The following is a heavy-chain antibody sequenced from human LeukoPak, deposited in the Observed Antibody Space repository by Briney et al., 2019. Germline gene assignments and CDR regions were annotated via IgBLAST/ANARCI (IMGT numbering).Heavy chain of an antibody. CDR2: ISSNGGST. Sequence: PGGSLRLSCAASRFTFSSYTMHWVRQAPGKGLEYVSAISSNGGSTYYANSVKGRFTISRDNSKNTLYLQMGSLRAEDMAVYYCARGYYDSSGYYRRYYFDYWGQGTLVTVSS. J-gene: IGHJ4*02. V-gene: IGHV3-64*01. D-gene: IGHD3-22*01. CDR1: RFTFSSYT. CDR3: ARGYYDSSGYYRRYYFDY.